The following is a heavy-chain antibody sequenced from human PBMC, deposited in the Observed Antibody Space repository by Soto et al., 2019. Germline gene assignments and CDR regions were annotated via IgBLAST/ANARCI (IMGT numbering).Heavy chain of an antibody. D-gene: IGHD5-18*01. Sequence: QVQLQESGPGLVKPSQTLSLTCTVSGGSISSGDYYWSWIRQPPGKGLEWIGYIYYSGSTYYNPSLXRXVXIXXDTSENQFSLKLSSVTAADTAVYYCARASPVVTDVWGQGTTVTVSS. CDR2: IYYSGST. CDR1: GGSISSGDYY. J-gene: IGHJ6*02. CDR3: ARASPVVTDV. V-gene: IGHV4-30-4*01.